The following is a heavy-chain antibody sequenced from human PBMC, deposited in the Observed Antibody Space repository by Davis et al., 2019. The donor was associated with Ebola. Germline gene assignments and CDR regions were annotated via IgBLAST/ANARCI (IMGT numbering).Heavy chain of an antibody. CDR3: ARGRRYSYGPPRY. D-gene: IGHD5-18*01. CDR2: INHSGST. CDR1: GFTFSNYW. J-gene: IGHJ4*02. V-gene: IGHV4-34*01. Sequence: GSLRLSCAASGFTFSNYWMSWVRQAPGKGLEWIGEINHSGSTNYNPSLKSRVTISVDTSKNQFSLKLSSVTAADTAVYYCARGRRYSYGPPRYWGQGTLVTVSS.